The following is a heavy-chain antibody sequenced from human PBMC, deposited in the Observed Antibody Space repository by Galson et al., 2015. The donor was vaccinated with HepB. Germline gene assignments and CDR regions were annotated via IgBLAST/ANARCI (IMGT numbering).Heavy chain of an antibody. CDR1: GFTFSSYS. Sequence: SLRLSCAASGFTFSSYSMNWVRQAPGKGLEWVPYISSSSTIYFADSVKGRFTISRDNAKNTLYLQMNSLRAEDTAVYYCSKVSSFSSSKDYYYYYGMDVWGQGTTVTVSS. CDR2: ISSSSTI. V-gene: IGHV3-48*01. D-gene: IGHD6-13*01. J-gene: IGHJ6*02. CDR3: SKVSSFSSSKDYYYYYGMDV.